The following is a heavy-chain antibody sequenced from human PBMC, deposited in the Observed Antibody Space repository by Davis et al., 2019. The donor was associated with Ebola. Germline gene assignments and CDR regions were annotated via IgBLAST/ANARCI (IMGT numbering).Heavy chain of an antibody. V-gene: IGHV3-48*02. CDR2: ISSGSFTI. D-gene: IGHD3-3*01. CDR1: GITFSRYS. CDR3: ERWSILGQ. Sequence: GESLKISCAASGITFSRYSMNWVRQAPGKGLEWVAFISSGSFTIHYADSVKGRFTISRDNAKNSLFLQMNSLRDEDTAVYYCERWSILGQWGQGTLVTVSS. J-gene: IGHJ4*02.